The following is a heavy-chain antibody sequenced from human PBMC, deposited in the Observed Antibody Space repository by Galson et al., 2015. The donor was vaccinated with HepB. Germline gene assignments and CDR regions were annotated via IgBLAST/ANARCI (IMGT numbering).Heavy chain of an antibody. Sequence: SVTDSCKASGYTFTGYYMHWVRQAPGQGLEWMGWINPNSGGTNYAQKFQGRVTMTRDKCIRTAYMEVSRLISDDTDVYYCARVPVLEWFQYMNYYYYYGMDVWGQGTTVTVSS. CDR3: ARVPVLEWFQYMNYYYYYGMDV. V-gene: IGHV1-2*02. CDR2: INPNSGGT. J-gene: IGHJ6*02. CDR1: GYTFTGYY. D-gene: IGHD3-3*01.